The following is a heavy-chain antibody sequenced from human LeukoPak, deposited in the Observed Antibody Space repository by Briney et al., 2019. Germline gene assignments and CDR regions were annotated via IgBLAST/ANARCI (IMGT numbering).Heavy chain of an antibody. D-gene: IGHD6-6*01. CDR3: ATKGSSSDYYGIDV. Sequence: ASVTVSCKTSGYTFTSYGITWVRQAPGQGLEWMAYISPNNGKTNYARNLQGRVTMTTDASTSTAYLELRSLISDDTAVYYCATKGSSSDYYGIDVWGQGTSVTVSS. CDR1: GYTFTSYG. V-gene: IGHV1-18*01. CDR2: ISPNNGKT. J-gene: IGHJ6*02.